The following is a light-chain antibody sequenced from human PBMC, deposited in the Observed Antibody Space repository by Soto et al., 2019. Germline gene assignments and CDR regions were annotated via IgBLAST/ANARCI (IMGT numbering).Light chain of an antibody. CDR2: SND. Sequence: QSALTQSPSASGTPGQRVSISCSGGTSNIGTNTVSWYQHVPGTAPKLLIYSNDQRPSAVPGRFSGSKSGTSASLAISGLLSEDEADYYCATWDDSLNVVFGGGTKLTVL. CDR1: TSNIGTNT. J-gene: IGLJ2*01. V-gene: IGLV1-44*01. CDR3: ATWDDSLNVV.